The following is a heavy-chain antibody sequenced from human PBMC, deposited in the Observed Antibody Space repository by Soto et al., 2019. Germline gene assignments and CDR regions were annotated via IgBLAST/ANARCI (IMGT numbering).Heavy chain of an antibody. CDR2: ISSSSSYI. Sequence: GGSLRLSCAASGFTFSSYSMNWVRQAPGKGLEWVSSISSSSSYIYYADSVKGRFTISRDNAKNSLYLQMNSLRAEDTVVYYCAIYKQRLVFDYWGQGTLVTVSS. J-gene: IGHJ4*02. CDR1: GFTFSSYS. D-gene: IGHD6-13*01. CDR3: AIYKQRLVFDY. V-gene: IGHV3-21*01.